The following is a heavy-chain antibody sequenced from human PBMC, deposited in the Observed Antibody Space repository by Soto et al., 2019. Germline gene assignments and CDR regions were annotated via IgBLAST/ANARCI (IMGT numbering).Heavy chain of an antibody. Sequence: GGSLRPSCAASGFTFSSYAMSWVRQAPGKGLEWVSAISGSGDATYYADSVKGRFTISRDNSKSTLYLQMNSLRAEDTAVYYCAKEGPITALFDYWGQGTLVTVSS. V-gene: IGHV3-23*01. CDR1: GFTFSSYA. CDR3: AKEGPITALFDY. D-gene: IGHD3-16*01. J-gene: IGHJ4*02. CDR2: ISGSGDAT.